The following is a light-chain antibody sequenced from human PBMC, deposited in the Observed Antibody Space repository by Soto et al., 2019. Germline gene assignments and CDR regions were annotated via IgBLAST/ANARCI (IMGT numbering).Light chain of an antibody. CDR2: NNN. CDR3: AGWDDSLNGPTWV. V-gene: IGLV1-44*01. Sequence: QSVLTQPPSASGTPGQRATISCSGSTSNIGTNTVYWYQQLPGTAPKLLIYNNNQRPSGVPDRFSGSKSGTSASLAISGLQSEDEADYYCAGWDDSLNGPTWVFGGGTQLTVL. CDR1: TSNIGTNT. J-gene: IGLJ3*02.